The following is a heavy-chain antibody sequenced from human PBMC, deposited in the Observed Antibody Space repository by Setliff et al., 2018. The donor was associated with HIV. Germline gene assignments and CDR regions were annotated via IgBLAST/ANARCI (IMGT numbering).Heavy chain of an antibody. CDR3: VRTYNDLENYYHHYYYMDV. D-gene: IGHD1-1*01. CDR1: GGSMSSYY. Sequence: SETLSLTCTVSGGSMSSYYWSWIRQPPGKGLEWIGYIYYSGSTNYNPSLKSRVTISVDTSKNQFSLKLRSVTAADTALYYCVRTYNDLENYYHHYYYMDVWGKGTTVTVSS. V-gene: IGHV4-59*08. J-gene: IGHJ6*03. CDR2: IYYSGST.